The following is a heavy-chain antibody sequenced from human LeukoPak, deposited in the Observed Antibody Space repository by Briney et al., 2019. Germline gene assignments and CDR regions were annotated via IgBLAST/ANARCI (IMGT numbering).Heavy chain of an antibody. Sequence: ASVKVSCKASGYTFTSYGISWVRQAPGQGLEWMGWISAYNGNTNYAQELQGRVTMTTDTSTSTAYMELRSLRSDDTAVYYCARRGRVGATRNAFDIWGQGTMVTVSS. V-gene: IGHV1-18*01. D-gene: IGHD1-26*01. CDR2: ISAYNGNT. CDR3: ARRGRVGATRNAFDI. CDR1: GYTFTSYG. J-gene: IGHJ3*02.